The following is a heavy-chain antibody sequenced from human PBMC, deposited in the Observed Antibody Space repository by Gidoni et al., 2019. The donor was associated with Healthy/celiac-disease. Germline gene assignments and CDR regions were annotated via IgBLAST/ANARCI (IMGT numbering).Heavy chain of an antibody. J-gene: IGHJ3*02. V-gene: IGHV3-7*01. CDR2: IKQDGSEK. Sequence: EVQLVESGGGLVQPGGSLSLSCAASGFTFSSYWMSWVRQAPGKGLEWVANIKQDGSEKYYVDSVKGRFTISRDNAKNSLYLQMNSLRAEDTAVYYCARVPVYSSSSDAFDIWGQGTMVTVSS. CDR3: ARVPVYSSSSDAFDI. D-gene: IGHD6-13*01. CDR1: GFTFSSYW.